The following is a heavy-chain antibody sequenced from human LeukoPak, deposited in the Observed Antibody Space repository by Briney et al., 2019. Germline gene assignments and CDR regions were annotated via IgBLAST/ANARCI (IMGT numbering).Heavy chain of an antibody. J-gene: IGHJ4*02. CDR3: AREWGNQSKYRRTSTLYDY. V-gene: IGHV1-8*02. CDR1: GYTFTSYD. CDR2: MNPNSGNT. D-gene: IGHD1-26*01. Sequence: GASVKVSCKASGYTFTSYDINWVRQATGQGVEWMGWMNPNSGNTGYAQKFQGRVTMTRNTSISTAYMELSSLRSEDTAVYYCAREWGNQSKYRRTSTLYDYWGQGTLVTVSS.